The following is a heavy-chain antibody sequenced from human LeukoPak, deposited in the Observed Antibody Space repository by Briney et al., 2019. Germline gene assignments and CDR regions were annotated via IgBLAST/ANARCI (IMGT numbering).Heavy chain of an antibody. CDR1: GYSISSGYY. CDR3: ATDSKY. CDR2: VYTSGTT. V-gene: IGHV4-4*07. J-gene: IGHJ4*02. Sequence: SETLSLTCGVSGYSISSGYYWSWIRQPAGKGLEWIGRVYTSGTTNYNPSLKSRVTMSVDTSKNQFSLRLTSVTAADTAVYYCATDSKYWGQGTLVTVSS.